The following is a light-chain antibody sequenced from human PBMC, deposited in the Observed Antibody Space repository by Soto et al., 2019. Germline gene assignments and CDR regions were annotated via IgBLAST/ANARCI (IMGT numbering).Light chain of an antibody. CDR1: SSDVGGYKY. J-gene: IGLJ1*01. V-gene: IGLV2-14*03. CDR2: DVD. CDR3: SSYTSSISYV. Sequence: QSVLTQPASVSGSPGQWITISCTGTSSDVGGYKYVSWYQQHPGKAPKLLIYDVDNRPSGVSNRFSGSKSGNTASLTISGLQAEDEADYYCSSYTSSISYVFGTGTKVTVL.